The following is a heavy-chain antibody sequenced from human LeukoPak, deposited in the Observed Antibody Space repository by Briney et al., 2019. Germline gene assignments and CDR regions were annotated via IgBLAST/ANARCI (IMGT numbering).Heavy chain of an antibody. CDR3: AEERVDDSVLMVYATGGFDY. CDR1: GFTFSSYG. CDR2: VSYDGSNK. V-gene: IGHV3-30*18. J-gene: IGHJ4*02. Sequence: GRTLRLSCAASGFTFSSYGMHWVRQAPGQGLEWVAVVSYDGSNKYYADSVKGRFTISRDNSKNTLYLQMNSLRAGDTAVYYCAEERVDDSVLMVYATGGFDYWGQGTLVTVSS. D-gene: IGHD2-8*01.